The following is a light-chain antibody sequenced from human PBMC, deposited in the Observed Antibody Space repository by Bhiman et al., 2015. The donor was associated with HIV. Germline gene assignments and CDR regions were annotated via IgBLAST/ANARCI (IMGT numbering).Light chain of an antibody. CDR2: RNN. CDR1: SSNIGTKY. CDR3: AAWDDSLKV. J-gene: IGLJ3*02. V-gene: IGLV1-47*01. Sequence: QSVLTQPPSASGTPGQRVTISCSGSSSNIGTKYVYWYQQLPGTAPKLLIYRNNQRPSGVPDRFSGSKSGTSASLAISGLQAEDEADYYCAAWDDSLKVFGGGTKLTVL.